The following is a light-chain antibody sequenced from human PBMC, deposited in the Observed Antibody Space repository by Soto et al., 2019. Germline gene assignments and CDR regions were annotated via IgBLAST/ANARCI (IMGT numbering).Light chain of an antibody. CDR1: SSNIGAGYD. V-gene: IGLV1-40*01. CDR2: GNS. J-gene: IGLJ1*01. CDR3: QSYDSSLSGAYV. Sequence: QSVLTQPPSVSGAPGQRVTISCTGSSSNIGAGYDVHWYQQLPGTARKLLIYGNSNRPSGVPDRFSGSKSGTSASLAITGLQAEDEADYYCQSYDSSLSGAYVFGTGTKVTVL.